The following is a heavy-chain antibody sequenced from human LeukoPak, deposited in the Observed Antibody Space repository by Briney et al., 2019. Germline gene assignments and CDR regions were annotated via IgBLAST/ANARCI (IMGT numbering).Heavy chain of an antibody. CDR1: GYSFTSYW. V-gene: IGHV5-51*01. D-gene: IGHD2-15*01. CDR2: IYPGDSDT. J-gene: IGHJ3*02. CDR3: ARHPPCSGGSCYFQGVAFDI. Sequence: GESLKVSCKGSGYSFTSYWSGWVRQMPGKGLEWMGIIYPGDSDTRYSPSFQGQVTISADKSISTAYLQWSSLKASDTAMYYCARHPPCSGGSCYFQGVAFDIWGQGTMVTVSS.